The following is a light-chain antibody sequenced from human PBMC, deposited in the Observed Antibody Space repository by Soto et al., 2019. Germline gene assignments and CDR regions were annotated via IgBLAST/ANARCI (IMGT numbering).Light chain of an antibody. CDR1: QSVSCS. J-gene: IGKJ1*01. CDR2: VAS. Sequence: EIVMTQSPATLSVSPGERATLSCRASQSVSCSLAWYQQKPGQASRLLIYVASTRATGIPARFSGSGSGTEFTLTISSRQSEDFAVYYCQQYNNWPPWTFGQGTKVEIK. V-gene: IGKV3-15*01. CDR3: QQYNNWPPWT.